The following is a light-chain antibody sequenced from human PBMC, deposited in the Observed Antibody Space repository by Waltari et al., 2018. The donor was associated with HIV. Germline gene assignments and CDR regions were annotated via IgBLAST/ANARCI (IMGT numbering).Light chain of an antibody. CDR1: QDINNY. Sequence: DIQMTPSPSSLSAFVGDRVTITCQASQDINNYLTWYHQKPGRAPEVLIYDAFNLKPGLPSRFSGSASGTDFTLTISDLQPEDIGTYYCQQYNNVPYTFGQGTTLQI. CDR3: QQYNNVPYT. V-gene: IGKV1-33*01. J-gene: IGKJ2*01. CDR2: DAF.